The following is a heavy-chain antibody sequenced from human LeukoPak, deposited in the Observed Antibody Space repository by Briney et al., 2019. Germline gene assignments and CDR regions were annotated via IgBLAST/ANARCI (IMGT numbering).Heavy chain of an antibody. CDR1: GFTFSSYW. V-gene: IGHV3-7*01. Sequence: PGGSLRLSCAASGFTFSSYWMSWVRQAPGKGLEWVANIKQDGSEKYYVDSVKGRFTISRDNAKNSLYLQMNSLRAEDTAVYYCASFNSGSYYGLFVWGQGTLVTVSS. CDR2: IKQDGSEK. J-gene: IGHJ4*02. D-gene: IGHD1-26*01. CDR3: ASFNSGSYYGLFV.